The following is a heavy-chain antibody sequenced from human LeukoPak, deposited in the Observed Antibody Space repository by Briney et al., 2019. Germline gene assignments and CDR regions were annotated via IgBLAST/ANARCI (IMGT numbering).Heavy chain of an antibody. CDR1: GYPFTSYY. V-gene: IGHV1-46*01. J-gene: IGHJ6*02. CDR3: ARYLDPNYYGMDV. CDR2: INPSGGSV. Sequence: ASVKVSCKAAGYPFTSYYIHWVRQAPGQGLEWMGIINPSGGSVNYAQKFQGRITMTRDTSTSIVYMELRSLRSDDTAVYYCARYLDPNYYGMDVWGQGTTVTVSS. D-gene: IGHD3/OR15-3a*01.